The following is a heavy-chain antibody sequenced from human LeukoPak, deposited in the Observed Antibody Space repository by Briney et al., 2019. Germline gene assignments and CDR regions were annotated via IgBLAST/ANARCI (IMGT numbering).Heavy chain of an antibody. V-gene: IGHV1-8*01. CDR2: MNPSSGNT. J-gene: IGHJ5*02. CDR3: ARSRGRLGWFDP. Sequence: ASVKVSCKASGYTFTSYDINWVRQAPGQELEWMGWMNPSSGNTGFAQKFQGRVTMTRDTSISTAYMELSSLRSEDTAVYYCARSRGRLGWFDPWGQGTLVTVSS. CDR1: GYTFTSYD. D-gene: IGHD3-10*01.